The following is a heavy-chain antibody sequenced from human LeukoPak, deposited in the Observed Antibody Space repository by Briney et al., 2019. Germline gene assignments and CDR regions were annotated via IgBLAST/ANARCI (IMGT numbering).Heavy chain of an antibody. D-gene: IGHD6-6*01. CDR2: IKQDGSEK. Sequence: PGGSLRLSCAASGFTFSSYWMSWVRPAPGKGLEWVANIKQDGSEKYYVDSVKGRFTISRDNAKNSLYLKMNSLRAEDTAVYYCAKDRYTSSSHPVDYWGQGTLVTVSS. CDR3: AKDRYTSSSHPVDY. J-gene: IGHJ4*02. V-gene: IGHV3-7*01. CDR1: GFTFSSYW.